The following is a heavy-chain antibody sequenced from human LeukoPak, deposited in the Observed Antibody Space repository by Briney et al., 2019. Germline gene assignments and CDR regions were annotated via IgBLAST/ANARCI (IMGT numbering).Heavy chain of an antibody. CDR3: TRDSGTYNWFDP. D-gene: IGHD1-26*01. CDR1: GFTFSGSA. Sequence: GGSLRLSCAASGFTFSGSAIHWVRQSSGKGLEWVGQIDKKDKGYATATAYAASAKGRFTISRDDSINTAYLQMKRLKTEDTALYYCTRDSGTYNWFDPWGQGTLVTVSS. J-gene: IGHJ5*02. CDR2: IDKKDKGYATAT. V-gene: IGHV3-73*01.